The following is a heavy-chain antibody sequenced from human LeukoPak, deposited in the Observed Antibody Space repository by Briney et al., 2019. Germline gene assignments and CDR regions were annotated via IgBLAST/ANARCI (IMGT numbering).Heavy chain of an antibody. D-gene: IGHD3-10*01. Sequence: PGGSLRLSCAGSGFTFRNYWMGWVRRPPGKGLEWVANIRQDGGDNHYVDSVKGRFTISRDNARNSLSLQMNSLRAEDTAVYYCTKWSTSGSYYTEWGQGTLVIVSS. J-gene: IGHJ4*02. CDR3: TKWSTSGSYYTE. CDR2: IRQDGGDN. V-gene: IGHV3-7*01. CDR1: GFTFRNYW.